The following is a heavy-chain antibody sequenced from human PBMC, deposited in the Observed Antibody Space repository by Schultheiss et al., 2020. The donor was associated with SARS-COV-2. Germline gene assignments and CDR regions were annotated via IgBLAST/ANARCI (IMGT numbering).Heavy chain of an antibody. D-gene: IGHD1-26*01. CDR1: GFTFSNAW. CDR2: IKSKTDGGTT. V-gene: IGHV3-15*01. CDR3: ALGELPDAFDI. Sequence: GGSLRLSCAASGFTFSNAWMSWVRQAPGKGLEWVGRIKSKTDGGTTDYAAPVKGRFTISRDDSKNTLYLHMNSLRAEDTAVYYCALGELPDAFDIWGQGTMVTVAS. J-gene: IGHJ3*02.